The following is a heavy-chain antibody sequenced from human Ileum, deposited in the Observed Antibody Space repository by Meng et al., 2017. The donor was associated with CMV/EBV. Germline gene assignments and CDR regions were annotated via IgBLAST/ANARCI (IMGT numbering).Heavy chain of an antibody. CDR3: ARDKVDFWSGYPYYYYGMDV. CDR1: GFTFSSYW. V-gene: IGHV3-7*01. J-gene: IGHJ6*02. CDR2: IKQDGSEK. Sequence: GGSLRLSCAASGFTFSSYWMSWVRQAPGKGLEWVANIKQDGSEKYYVDSVKGRFTISRDNAKNSLYLQMNSLRAEDTAVYYCARDKVDFWSGYPYYYYGMDVWGQGTTVTVSS. D-gene: IGHD3-3*01.